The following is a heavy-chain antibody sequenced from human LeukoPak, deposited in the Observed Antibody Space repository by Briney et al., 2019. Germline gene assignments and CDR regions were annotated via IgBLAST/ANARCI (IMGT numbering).Heavy chain of an antibody. J-gene: IGHJ6*02. Sequence: ASVNVSCKASGYTFTSYGISWVRQAPGQGLEWMGWISAYNGNTNYAQKLQGRVTMTTDTSTSTAYMELRSLRSDDTAVYYCARDSPKVGWFGELLPSYYYYYGMDVWGQGTTVTVSS. CDR2: ISAYNGNT. D-gene: IGHD3-10*01. CDR1: GYTFTSYG. CDR3: ARDSPKVGWFGELLPSYYYYYGMDV. V-gene: IGHV1-18*01.